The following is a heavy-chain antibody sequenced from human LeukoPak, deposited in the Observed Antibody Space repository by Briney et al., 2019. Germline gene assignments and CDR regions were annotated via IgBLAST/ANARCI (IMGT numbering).Heavy chain of an antibody. Sequence: GGSLRLSCAASGFTFSSYALSWVRQAPGKGLEWVSAISGSGGSTYYADSVKGRFTISRDNSKNTLYLQMNRLRAEDTAVYYCAKDQGDYDFWSGYYTGSGNRVPYWGQGTLVTVSS. CDR3: AKDQGDYDFWSGYYTGSGNRVPY. CDR2: ISGSGGST. CDR1: GFTFSSYA. J-gene: IGHJ4*02. D-gene: IGHD3-3*01. V-gene: IGHV3-23*01.